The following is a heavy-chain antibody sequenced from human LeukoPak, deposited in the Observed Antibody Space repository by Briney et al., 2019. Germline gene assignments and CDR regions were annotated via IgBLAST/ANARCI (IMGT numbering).Heavy chain of an antibody. CDR3: ARAVDYDSSGYYSDY. CDR2: ISSSSLTI. D-gene: IGHD3-22*01. Sequence: PGGSLRLSCAASGCTFSSYSMNWVRQAPGKGLEWVSYISSSSLTIYYADSVKGRFTISRDNAKNSLYLQVNSLRDEDTAVYYCARAVDYDSSGYYSDYWGQGTLVTVSS. V-gene: IGHV3-48*02. CDR1: GCTFSSYS. J-gene: IGHJ4*02.